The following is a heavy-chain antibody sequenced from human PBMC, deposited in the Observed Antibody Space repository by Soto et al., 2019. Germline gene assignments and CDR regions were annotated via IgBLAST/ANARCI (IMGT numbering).Heavy chain of an antibody. CDR3: AADIYGGNAYAFDI. J-gene: IGHJ3*02. CDR2: IVVGSGST. Sequence: SVKVSCKASGFTFTSSAVQWVRQARGQRLEWIGWIVVGSGSTNYAQKFQERVTITRDMSTSTAYMELSSLRSEDTAVYYCAADIYGGNAYAFDIWGQGTMVTVSS. CDR1: GFTFTSSA. D-gene: IGHD2-15*01. V-gene: IGHV1-58*01.